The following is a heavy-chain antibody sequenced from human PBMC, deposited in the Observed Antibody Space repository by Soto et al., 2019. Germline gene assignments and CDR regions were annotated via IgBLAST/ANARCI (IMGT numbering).Heavy chain of an antibody. CDR1: GYSFTSYW. V-gene: IGHV5-51*01. CDR3: ARLIAARRSSSWSHYYYYYDMDV. CDR2: IYPGDSDT. J-gene: IGHJ6*02. Sequence: GESLKISCKGSGYSFTSYWIGWVRQMPGKGLEWMGIIYPGDSDTRYSPSFQGQVTISADKSISTAYLQWSSLKASDTAMYYCARLIAARRSSSWSHYYYYYDMDVWGQGTTVTVSS. D-gene: IGHD6-13*01.